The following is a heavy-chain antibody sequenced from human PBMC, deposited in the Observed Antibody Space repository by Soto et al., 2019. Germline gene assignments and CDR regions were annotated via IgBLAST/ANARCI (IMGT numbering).Heavy chain of an antibody. J-gene: IGHJ6*02. CDR1: GVSFSNYA. V-gene: IGHV1-69*13. Sequence: SVKVSCKASGVSFSNYAIRWVRRAPGQGLEWMGAIIPIFGVPNYAQNFRGRVTITADDSTSTAYMELSSLTSEDTATYFCARDVDSGYESPNYNYYGMAVWGQGTTVTVSS. CDR2: IIPIFGVP. D-gene: IGHD5-12*01. CDR3: ARDVDSGYESPNYNYYGMAV.